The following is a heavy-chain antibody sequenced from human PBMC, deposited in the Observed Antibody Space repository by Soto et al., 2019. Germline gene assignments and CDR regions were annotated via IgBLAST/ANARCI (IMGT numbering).Heavy chain of an antibody. CDR1: GDSVSSNSAA. CDR3: ARASKTGTTVRFDP. CDR2: TYYRSKWYN. Sequence: SRTLSLTCAISGDSVSSNSAAWNWIRQSPSRGLGWLGRTYYRSKWYNDYAVSVKSRITINPDTSKNQFSLQLNSVTPEDTAVYYCARASKTGTTVRFDPWGQGTLVTVSS. V-gene: IGHV6-1*01. J-gene: IGHJ5*02. D-gene: IGHD1-7*01.